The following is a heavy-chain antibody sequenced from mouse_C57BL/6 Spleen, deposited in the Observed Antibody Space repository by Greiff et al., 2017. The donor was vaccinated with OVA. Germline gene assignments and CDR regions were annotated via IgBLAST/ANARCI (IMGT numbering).Heavy chain of an antibody. CDR1: GYTFTDYE. Sequence: QVQLQQSGAELVRPGASVTLSCKASGYTFTDYEMHWVKQTPVHGLEWIGAIDPETGGTAYNQKFKGKAILTADKSSSTAYMELRSLTSEDSAVYYCTRNLNWDDYWGQGTTLTVSS. D-gene: IGHD4-1*02. V-gene: IGHV1-15*01. J-gene: IGHJ2*01. CDR3: TRNLNWDDY. CDR2: IDPETGGT.